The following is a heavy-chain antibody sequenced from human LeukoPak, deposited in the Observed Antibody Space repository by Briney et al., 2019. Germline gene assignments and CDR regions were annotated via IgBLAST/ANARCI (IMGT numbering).Heavy chain of an antibody. CDR3: ARVSRDGYNYVVDY. J-gene: IGHJ4*02. CDR2: IYYGGST. CDR1: GGSISSYY. D-gene: IGHD5-24*01. Sequence: PSQTLSLTCTVSGGSISSYYWSWIRQPPGKGLEWIGYIYYGGSTNYNPSLKSRVTISVDTSKNQFSLKLSSVTAADTAVYYCARVSRDGYNYVVDYWGQGTLVTVSS. V-gene: IGHV4-59*01.